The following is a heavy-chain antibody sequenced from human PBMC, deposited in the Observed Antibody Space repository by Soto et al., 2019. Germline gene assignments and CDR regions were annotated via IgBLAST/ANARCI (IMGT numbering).Heavy chain of an antibody. D-gene: IGHD2-2*01. CDR2: ISGSGGST. CDR3: ASRAAEESWCSSPSCFLIAFDF. CDR1: GLTFSSFA. V-gene: IGHV3-23*01. J-gene: IGHJ3*01. Sequence: EVQLLESGGGLVQPGGSLRLSCAASGLTFSSFAMSWVRQAPGKGLEWVSGISGSGGSTYYADSVKGWFTISRDNSKNTLYLQMNSLGAEDTGIYYCASRAAEESWCSSPSCFLIAFDFWGQGTMLTVSS.